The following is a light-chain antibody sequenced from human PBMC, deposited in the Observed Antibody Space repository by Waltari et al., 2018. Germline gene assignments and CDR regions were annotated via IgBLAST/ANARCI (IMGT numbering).Light chain of an antibody. CDR3: QAWDTSTGV. V-gene: IGLV3-1*01. Sequence: SYEVTQPPSVSVSPGQTASITCSGDKLGDKYVCWYQQKPGQSPVLVIYHDTKRPSGIPGRFSGSNSGNTATLTISGTQAMDEADYYCQAWDTSTGVFGGGTRLTVL. CDR1: KLGDKY. J-gene: IGLJ2*01. CDR2: HDT.